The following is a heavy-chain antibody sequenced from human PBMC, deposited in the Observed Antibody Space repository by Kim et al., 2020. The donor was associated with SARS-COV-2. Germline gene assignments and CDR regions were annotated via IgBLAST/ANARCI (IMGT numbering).Heavy chain of an antibody. CDR1: GGSISNYY. Sequence: SETLSLTCTVSGGSISNYYWSWIRQPPGKGLEWVGYIYYSGSTKYNPSLKSRVTISVDTSKNQFSLKVRSVTAADTALYYCARSDYGEPYYFDSWGQGTLVTVSS. D-gene: IGHD4-17*01. J-gene: IGHJ4*02. CDR3: ARSDYGEPYYFDS. CDR2: IYYSGST. V-gene: IGHV4-59*13.